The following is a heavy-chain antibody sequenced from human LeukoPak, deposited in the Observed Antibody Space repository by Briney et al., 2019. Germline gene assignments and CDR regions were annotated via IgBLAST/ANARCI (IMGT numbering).Heavy chain of an antibody. D-gene: IGHD6-19*01. V-gene: IGHV4-34*01. CDR2: INHSGST. Sequence: SETLSLTCAVYGGSFSGYYWSWIRQPPGKGLEWIGEINHSGSTNYNPSLKSRVTISVDTSKNQFSLKLSSVTAADTAVYYCARGGGSGWYHYCYGMDVWGKGTTVTVSS. J-gene: IGHJ6*04. CDR1: GGSFSGYY. CDR3: ARGGGSGWYHYCYGMDV.